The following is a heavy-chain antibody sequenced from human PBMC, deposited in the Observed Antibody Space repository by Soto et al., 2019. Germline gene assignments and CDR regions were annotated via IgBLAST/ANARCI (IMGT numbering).Heavy chain of an antibody. D-gene: IGHD2-21*01. J-gene: IGHJ4*02. V-gene: IGHV4-34*01. CDR3: ARAVDGFTNAHSDY. CDR2: INHSGST. CDR1: GGSFSGYY. Sequence: PSETLSLTCAVYGGSFSGYYWSWIRQPPGKGLEWIGEINHSGSTNYNPSLKSRVTISVDTSKNQFSLKLSSVTAADTAVYYCARAVDGFTNAHSDYWGQGTLVTVSS.